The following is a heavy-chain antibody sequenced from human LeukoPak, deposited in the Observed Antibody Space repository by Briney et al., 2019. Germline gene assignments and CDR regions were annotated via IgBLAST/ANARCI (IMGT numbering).Heavy chain of an antibody. V-gene: IGHV4-34*01. D-gene: IGHD6-13*01. CDR1: GGSFSGYY. Sequence: SETLSLTCAVYGGSFSGYYWSWIRQPPGKGLEWIGEINHSGSTNYNPSLKSRVTISVDTSKNQFSLKLSSVTAADTAVYYCAREAAAGRGMDVWGQGTTVTVSS. CDR3: AREAAAGRGMDV. J-gene: IGHJ6*02. CDR2: INHSGST.